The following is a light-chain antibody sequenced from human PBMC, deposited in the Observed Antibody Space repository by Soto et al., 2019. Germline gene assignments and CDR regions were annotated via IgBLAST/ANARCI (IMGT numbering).Light chain of an antibody. V-gene: IGKV3-20*01. CDR3: QQYGSSPSK. J-gene: IGKJ1*01. CDR2: GAS. CDR1: QSVSRNY. Sequence: EIVMTHSPATLSVSPVEIATLSFRSSQSVSRNYVAWYQQKPGQAPRLLVYGASGRATGIPDRFRGSGSETEFTLTVSGLEPEDFAVYYCQQYGSSPSKFGQGTKVDIK.